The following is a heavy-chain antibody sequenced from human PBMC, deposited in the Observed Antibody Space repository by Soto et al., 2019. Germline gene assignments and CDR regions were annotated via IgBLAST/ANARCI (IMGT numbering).Heavy chain of an antibody. CDR2: IYPGDSDT. D-gene: IGHD6-19*01. CDR1: GYSFTSYW. J-gene: IGHJ6*02. V-gene: IGHV5-51*01. Sequence: PGESLKISCKGSGYSFTSYWIGWVRQMPGKGLEWMGIIYPGDSDTRYSPSFQGQVTIAADKSISTAYLQWSSLKASDTAMYYCARRGSGWYYYYGMDVWGQGTTVTVSS. CDR3: ARRGSGWYYYYGMDV.